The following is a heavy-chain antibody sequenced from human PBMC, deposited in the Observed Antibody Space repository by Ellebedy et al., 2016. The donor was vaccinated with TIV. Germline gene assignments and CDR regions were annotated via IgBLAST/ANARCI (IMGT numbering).Heavy chain of an antibody. CDR2: ISAYNGNT. CDR3: ARDMVQGMVARYLWFDY. CDR1: GFAFASYG. J-gene: IGHJ4*02. D-gene: IGHD3-10*01. Sequence: ASVKVSCKASGFAFASYGISWVRQAPGQGIEWMGWISAYNGNTKFAQKVQGRVTLTTDPSTSTAYMELRNLRSDDTAVYYCARDMVQGMVARYLWFDYWGQGTVVTVSS. V-gene: IGHV1-18*01.